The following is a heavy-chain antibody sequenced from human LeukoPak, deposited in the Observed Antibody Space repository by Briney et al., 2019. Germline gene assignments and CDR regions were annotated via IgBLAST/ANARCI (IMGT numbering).Heavy chain of an antibody. V-gene: IGHV3-33*01. CDR3: ARRYHGWDY. D-gene: IGHD1-14*01. CDR1: GFSFSNYG. Sequence: GGSLRLSCAASGFSFSNYGMHWVRQAPGKGLEWVAGIWYDGSNKNYADSVKGRFTISRDNSKDTLYLEMNSLRAEDTAVYYCARRYHGWDYRGQGTLVTVSS. J-gene: IGHJ4*02. CDR2: IWYDGSNK.